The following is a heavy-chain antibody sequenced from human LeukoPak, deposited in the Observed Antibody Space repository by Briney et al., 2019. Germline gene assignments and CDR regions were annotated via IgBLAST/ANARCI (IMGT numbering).Heavy chain of an antibody. Sequence: ATVTVSRQASPYTFTSYGISWLQPAPAQGLAWMGWISPYNGNTDYAQSLQGRVTMTIDTSTSTVYMELRSLRSDDTAVYYCARDVGRSYDLDYWGQGTLVTVSS. D-gene: IGHD3-16*01. V-gene: IGHV1-18*01. CDR2: ISPYNGNT. J-gene: IGHJ4*02. CDR1: PYTFTSYG. CDR3: ARDVGRSYDLDY.